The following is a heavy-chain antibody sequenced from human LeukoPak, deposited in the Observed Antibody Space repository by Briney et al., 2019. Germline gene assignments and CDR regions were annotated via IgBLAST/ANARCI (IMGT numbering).Heavy chain of an antibody. CDR1: GFSVSSNY. CDR3: AREGHCSSTSCALGDV. J-gene: IGHJ6*04. V-gene: IGHV3-66*01. CDR2: IYTGGTT. Sequence: GGSLRLSCAASGFSVSSNYMNWVRQAPGKGLEWVSAIYTGGTTYYADSVKGRFTISRDNSKNTLYLQMNSLRAEDTAVYYCAREGHCSSTSCALGDVWGKGTTVTVSS. D-gene: IGHD2-2*01.